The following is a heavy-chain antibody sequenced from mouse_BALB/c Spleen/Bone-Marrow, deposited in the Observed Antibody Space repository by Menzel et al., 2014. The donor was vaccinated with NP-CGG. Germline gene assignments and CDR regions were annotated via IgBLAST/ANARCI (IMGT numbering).Heavy chain of an antibody. CDR2: IDPANGNT. CDR1: GFNIKDTY. V-gene: IGHV14-3*02. Sequence: VQLQQSGAELVKPGASVKLPCTASGFNIKDTYMYWVKQRPEQGLEWIGRIDPANGNTKYDPKFQGKATITADTSSNTAYLQLSSLTSEDTAVYYCASYYYGSSLFAYWGQGTLVTVSA. J-gene: IGHJ3*01. D-gene: IGHD1-1*01. CDR3: ASYYYGSSLFAY.